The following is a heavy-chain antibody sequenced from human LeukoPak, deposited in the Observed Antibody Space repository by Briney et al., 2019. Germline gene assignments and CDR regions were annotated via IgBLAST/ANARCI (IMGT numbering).Heavy chain of an antibody. CDR3: AREVSEGFDF. Sequence: GGSLRLSCAASGFTFTNAWMNWVRQAPGKGLEWVSSFGTRSTSIYHAGSVKGRFAISRDNAKNSLYLQMNSLRAEDTALYYCAREVSEGFDFWGQGTLVTVSS. CDR1: GFTFTNAW. V-gene: IGHV3-21*01. CDR2: FGTRSTSI. J-gene: IGHJ4*02. D-gene: IGHD3-22*01.